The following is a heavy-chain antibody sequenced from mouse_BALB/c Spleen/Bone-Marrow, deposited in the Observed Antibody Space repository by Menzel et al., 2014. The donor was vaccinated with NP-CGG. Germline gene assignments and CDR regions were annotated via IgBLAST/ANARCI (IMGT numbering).Heavy chain of an antibody. J-gene: IGHJ3*01. CDR2: ISNGGGSI. D-gene: IGHD1-1*01. CDR3: ASHYYDSSPLAY. CDR1: GFTFSSYT. V-gene: IGHV5-12-2*01. Sequence: EVQVVESGGGLVQPGGSLKLSCAASGFTFSSYTMSWVRQTPEKRLEWVAYISNGGGSIYYPDTVKGRFTISRDNDNNTLYLQMSRLKSEDAAMYYCASHYYDSSPLAYWGQGTLVTVSA.